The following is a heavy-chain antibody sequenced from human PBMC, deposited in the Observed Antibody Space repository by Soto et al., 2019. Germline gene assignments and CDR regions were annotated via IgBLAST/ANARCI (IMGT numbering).Heavy chain of an antibody. V-gene: IGHV3-30-3*01. CDR2: ISYDGSNK. J-gene: IGHJ4*02. Sequence: QVQLVESGGGMVQPGRSLRLSCAASGFTFSSYAMHWVRQAPGKGLEWVAVISYDGSNKYYADSVKGRFTISRDNSKNTLYLQMNSLRAEDTAVYYCASKEAVDYWGQGTLVTVSS. CDR3: ASKEAVDY. CDR1: GFTFSSYA.